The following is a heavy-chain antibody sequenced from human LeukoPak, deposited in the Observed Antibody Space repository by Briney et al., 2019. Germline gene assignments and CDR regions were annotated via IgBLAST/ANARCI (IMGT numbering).Heavy chain of an antibody. CDR2: ISGSGGST. J-gene: IGHJ4*02. Sequence: GGSLRLSCAASGFTISSYAMSWVRQAPGKGLEWVSAISGSGGSTYYADSVKGRFTISRDNSKNTLYLQMNSLRAEDTAVYYCAKGRYSSSWRAPDYWGQGTLVTVSS. CDR1: GFTISSYA. D-gene: IGHD6-6*01. V-gene: IGHV3-23*01. CDR3: AKGRYSSSWRAPDY.